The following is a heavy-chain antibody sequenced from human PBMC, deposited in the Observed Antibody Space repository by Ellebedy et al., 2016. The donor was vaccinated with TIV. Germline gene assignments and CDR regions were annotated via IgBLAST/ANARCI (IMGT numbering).Heavy chain of an antibody. J-gene: IGHJ6*02. CDR1: GGTFSSYA. V-gene: IGHV1-69*13. CDR2: IIPIFGTA. CDR3: ARGQNYIYYGMDV. Sequence: SVKVSXXASGGTFSSYAISWVRQAPGQGLEWMGGIIPIFGTANYAQKFQGRVTITADESTSTAYMELSSLRSEDTAVYYCARGQNYIYYGMDVWGQGTTVTVSS.